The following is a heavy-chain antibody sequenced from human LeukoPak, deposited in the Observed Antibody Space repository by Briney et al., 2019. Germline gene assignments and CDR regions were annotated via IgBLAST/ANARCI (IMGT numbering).Heavy chain of an antibody. CDR2: ISSSSSYT. D-gene: IGHD4-17*01. V-gene: IGHV3-11*06. CDR1: GFTFSDYY. CDR3: ARASTTVTPYYCYGMDV. J-gene: IGHJ6*01. Sequence: GGSLRLSCAASGFTFSDYYMSWIRQAPGKGLEWVSYISSSSSYTNYADSVKGRFTISRDKAKNTLYLQMSSLRAEDTAVYYCARASTTVTPYYCYGMDVCGKGTTVSVSS.